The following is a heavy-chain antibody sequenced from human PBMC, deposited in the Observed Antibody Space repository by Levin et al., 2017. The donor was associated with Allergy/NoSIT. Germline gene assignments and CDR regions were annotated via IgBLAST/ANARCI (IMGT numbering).Heavy chain of an antibody. J-gene: IGHJ4*02. CDR2: IYPADSDT. V-gene: IGHV5-51*01. CDR3: ARTHGTKFPFDY. Sequence: GESLKISCKGSGYTFITYWIGWVRQVPGKGPEWMGIIYPADSDTRYSSSFQGQVTISADKSTSTAYLQWSSLKASDTAMYYCARTHGTKFPFDYWGQGTLVTVSS. CDR1: GYTFITYW. D-gene: IGHD1-26*01.